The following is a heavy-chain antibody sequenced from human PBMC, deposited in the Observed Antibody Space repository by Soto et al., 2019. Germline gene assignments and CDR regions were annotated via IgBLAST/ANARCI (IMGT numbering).Heavy chain of an antibody. CDR3: ARSTQGYYYDSSGYYFAY. CDR2: IIPIFGTA. Sequence: GASVKVSCKASGGTFSSYAISWVRQAPGQGLEWMGGIIPIFGTANYAQKFQGRVTITADESTSTAYMELSSLRSEDTAVYYCARSTQGYYYDSSGYYFAYWGQGTLVTVSS. CDR1: GGTFSSYA. D-gene: IGHD3-22*01. V-gene: IGHV1-69*13. J-gene: IGHJ4*02.